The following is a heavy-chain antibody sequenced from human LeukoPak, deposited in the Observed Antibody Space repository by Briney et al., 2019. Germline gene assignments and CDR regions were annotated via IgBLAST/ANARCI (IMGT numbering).Heavy chain of an antibody. CDR3: AKHYALGSRYFQH. CDR2: ISGSGASA. Sequence: GGSLRLSCAASGFIFSNYGMTWVRQAPGEGLEWVSTISGSGASAFYADPVKGRFTASRDNSKNTLYLQMNSLRAEDTAVYYCAKHYALGSRYFQHWGQGTLVTVSS. CDR1: GFIFSNYG. J-gene: IGHJ1*01. V-gene: IGHV3-23*01. D-gene: IGHD3-10*01.